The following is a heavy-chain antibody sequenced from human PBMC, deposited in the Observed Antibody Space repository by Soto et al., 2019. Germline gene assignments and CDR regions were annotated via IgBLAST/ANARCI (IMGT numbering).Heavy chain of an antibody. J-gene: IGHJ3*02. CDR2: IGSSGGRT. V-gene: IGHV3-23*01. Sequence: EVQLLESGGGLVQPAGSLRLSCVASGFTFSSYVMSWVRQAPGKGLEWVSAIGSSGGRTYYADSVEGRFTISRDNSKSTLYLHMNFLSAEDTAVYYCVDGAEGGAFEIWGQWTMVTVSS. CDR3: VDGAEGGAFEI. D-gene: IGHD2-2*03. CDR1: GFTFSSYV.